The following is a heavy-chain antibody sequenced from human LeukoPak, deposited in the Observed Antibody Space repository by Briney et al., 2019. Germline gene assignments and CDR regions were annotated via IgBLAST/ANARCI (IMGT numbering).Heavy chain of an antibody. D-gene: IGHD3-10*01. CDR3: ATDRDNWFDP. V-gene: IGHV3-21*01. CDR1: GFTFSSYS. J-gene: IGHJ5*02. Sequence: GGSLRLSCAASGFTFSSYSMNWVRQAPGKGLEWVSSISSSSSYIYCADSVKGRFTISRDNAKNSLYLQMNSLRAEDTAVYYCATDRDNWFDPWGQGTLVTVSS. CDR2: ISSSSSYI.